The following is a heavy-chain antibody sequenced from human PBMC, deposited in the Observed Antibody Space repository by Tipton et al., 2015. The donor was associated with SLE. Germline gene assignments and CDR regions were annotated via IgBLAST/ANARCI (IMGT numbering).Heavy chain of an antibody. CDR2: VITIIGTA. CDR3: ARSRLGPGDVVVVPAATAWVYGMDV. J-gene: IGHJ6*02. CDR1: GGTFSSYA. Sequence: QSGAEVKKTGSSVKVSCKASGGTFSSYAISWVRQAPGQGFEWMGGVITIIGTANYAKKFQGRVNMTRDTSTSTVYMELSSLRSEDTAVFYCARSRLGPGDVVVVPAATAWVYGMDVWGQGTTVTVSS. V-gene: IGHV1-69*05. D-gene: IGHD2-2*01.